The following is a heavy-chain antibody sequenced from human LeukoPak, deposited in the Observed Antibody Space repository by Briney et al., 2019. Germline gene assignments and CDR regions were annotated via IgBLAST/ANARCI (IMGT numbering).Heavy chain of an antibody. D-gene: IGHD6-13*01. CDR1: GGSISSYY. CDR2: ISWNSGSI. J-gene: IGHJ6*02. CDR3: AKDRVLYSSSRGYYGMDV. Sequence: LSLTCTVSGGSISSYYWSWIRQPPGKGLEWVSGISWNSGSIGYADSVKGRFTISRDNAKNSLYLQVNSLRAEDTALYYCAKDRVLYSSSRGYYGMDVWGQGTTVTVSS. V-gene: IGHV3-9*01.